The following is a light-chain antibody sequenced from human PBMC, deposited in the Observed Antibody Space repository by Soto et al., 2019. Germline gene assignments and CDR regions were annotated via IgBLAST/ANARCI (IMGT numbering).Light chain of an antibody. CDR1: SRDVGGYNY. CDR3: SSYTGSSTLYV. Sequence: QSALTQPASVSGSPGQSITISCTGTSRDVGGYNYVSWYQQHPGKAPKLMIYEVSNRPSGVSNRFSGSKSGNTASLTISGLQAEDEADYYCSSYTGSSTLYVFGTGTKVTVL. J-gene: IGLJ1*01. CDR2: EVS. V-gene: IGLV2-14*01.